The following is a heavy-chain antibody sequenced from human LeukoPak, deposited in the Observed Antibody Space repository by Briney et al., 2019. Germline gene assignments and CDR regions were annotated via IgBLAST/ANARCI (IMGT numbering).Heavy chain of an antibody. CDR2: ISAYNSNT. Sequence: GASVTVSCTASGYTFTSYGISWVRQAPGQGLEWMGWISAYNSNTNYAQKLQGRVTMTTDTSTSTAYMELRSLRSDDTAVYYCARCTGGGSCYGVRYWGQGTLVTVSS. V-gene: IGHV1-18*01. CDR1: GYTFTSYG. J-gene: IGHJ4*02. D-gene: IGHD2-15*01. CDR3: ARCTGGGSCYGVRY.